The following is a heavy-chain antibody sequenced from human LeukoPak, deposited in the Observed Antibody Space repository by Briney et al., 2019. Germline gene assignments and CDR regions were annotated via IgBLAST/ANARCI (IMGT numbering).Heavy chain of an antibody. D-gene: IGHD2-15*01. V-gene: IGHV4-4*07. J-gene: IGHJ5*02. Sequence: SETLSLTCTVSGGPISSYYWSWIRQPAGKGLEWIGRISTSGSTNYNPSLKSRVTMSADTSKNQLSLKLTSVTAADTAVYFCARDEGGPNWFDPWGQGTLVTVSS. CDR3: ARDEGGPNWFDP. CDR2: ISTSGST. CDR1: GGPISSYY.